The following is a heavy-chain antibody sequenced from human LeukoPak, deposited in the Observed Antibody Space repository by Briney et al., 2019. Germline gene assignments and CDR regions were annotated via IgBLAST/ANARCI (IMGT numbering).Heavy chain of an antibody. D-gene: IGHD6-13*01. J-gene: IGHJ6*02. CDR3: ARARSSNYYYYYGMDV. V-gene: IGHV4-59*12. CDR1: GGSISSYY. CDR2: IYYSGST. Sequence: PSETLSLTCTVSGGSISSYYWSWLRQPPGKGREWIGYIYYSGSTNYNPSLKSRVTISVDTSKNQFSLKLSSVTAADTAVYYCARARSSNYYYYYGMDVWGQGTTVTVSS.